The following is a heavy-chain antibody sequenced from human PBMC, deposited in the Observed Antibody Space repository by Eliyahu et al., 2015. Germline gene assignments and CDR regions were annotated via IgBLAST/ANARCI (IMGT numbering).Heavy chain of an antibody. D-gene: IGHD3-10*01. J-gene: IGHJ6*02. CDR1: GGSISSSSSY. CDR2: IYYSGST. V-gene: IGHV4-39*07. CDR3: ARVGLTMVRGWQVGPTYYYYGMDV. Sequence: QLQLQESGPGLVKPSETLSLTCTVXGGSISSSSSYLGWIRPPPGKGLEWIGSIYYSGSTYYNPSLKSRVTISVDTSKNQFSLKLSSVTAADTAVYYCARVGLTMVRGWQVGPTYYYYGMDVWGQGTTVTVSS.